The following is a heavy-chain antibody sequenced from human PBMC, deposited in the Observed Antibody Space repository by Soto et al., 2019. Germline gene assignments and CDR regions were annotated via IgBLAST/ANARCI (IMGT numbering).Heavy chain of an antibody. CDR1: GVTFSSYG. J-gene: IGHJ4*02. D-gene: IGHD3-10*01. CDR3: AKGGTRSLTDY. CDR2: ISYDGSNK. Sequence: QVQLVESGGGVVQPGRYLRVSCAASGVTFSSYGMHWVRQAPGKGLEWVAVISYDGSNKYYADSVKGRFTISRDNSKNTLYLQMNSLRAEDTAVYYCAKGGTRSLTDYWGQGTLVTVSS. V-gene: IGHV3-30*18.